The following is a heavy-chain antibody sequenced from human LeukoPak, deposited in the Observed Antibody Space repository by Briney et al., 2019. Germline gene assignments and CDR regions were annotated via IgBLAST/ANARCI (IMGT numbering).Heavy chain of an antibody. V-gene: IGHV3-30*02. CDR2: IGYDGSNK. CDR3: AKGGSSIAALAFDY. J-gene: IGHJ4*02. Sequence: GGSLRLSCAASGFTFSSYGMHWVRQAPGKGLERVAFIGYDGSNKNYADSVKGRFTISRDSSKNTLYLQMSSLRAEDTAVYYCAKGGSSIAALAFDYWGQGTLVTVSS. CDR1: GFTFSSYG. D-gene: IGHD6-6*01.